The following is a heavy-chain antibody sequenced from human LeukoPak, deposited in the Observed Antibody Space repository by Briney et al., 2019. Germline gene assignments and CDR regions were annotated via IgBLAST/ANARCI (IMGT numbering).Heavy chain of an antibody. Sequence: GGSLRLSCAASGFTFSNYGMHWVRQAPGKGLEWVAVISYDGSNAYYADSVKGRFTFSRDNSKNTLYLQMNSLRAEDTAVYYCAKASRGELPIFEYYFDYWGQGTLVTVSS. CDR2: ISYDGSNA. J-gene: IGHJ4*02. V-gene: IGHV3-30*18. CDR3: AKASRGELPIFEYYFDY. D-gene: IGHD1-26*01. CDR1: GFTFSNYG.